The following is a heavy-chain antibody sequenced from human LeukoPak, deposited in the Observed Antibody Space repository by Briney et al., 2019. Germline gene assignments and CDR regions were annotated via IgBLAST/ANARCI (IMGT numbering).Heavy chain of an antibody. Sequence: GGSLRLSCAASGFTFDDYAMHWVRQAPGKGLEWVSLISGDGGSTYYADSVKGRFTISRDNSKNFLYLQMNSLRTEDTALYYCAKDSENYDSSYMDVWGKGTTVTVSS. CDR1: GFTFDDYA. CDR2: ISGDGGST. D-gene: IGHD3-3*01. V-gene: IGHV3-43*02. J-gene: IGHJ6*03. CDR3: AKDSENYDSSYMDV.